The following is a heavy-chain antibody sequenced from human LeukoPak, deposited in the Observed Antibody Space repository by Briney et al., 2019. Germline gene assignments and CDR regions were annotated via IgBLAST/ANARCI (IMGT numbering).Heavy chain of an antibody. CDR2: IYYSGTT. CDR3: ARQVYSSSWSYYFDY. J-gene: IGHJ4*02. CDR1: GGSISSYY. D-gene: IGHD6-13*01. V-gene: IGHV4-59*01. Sequence: PSETLSLTCTVSGGSISSYYWSWIRQPPGKGLEWIGYIYYSGTTKYNSSLKSRVTISVDTSKNQFSLKLSSVTPADTAVYYCARQVYSSSWSYYFDYWGQGILVTVSS.